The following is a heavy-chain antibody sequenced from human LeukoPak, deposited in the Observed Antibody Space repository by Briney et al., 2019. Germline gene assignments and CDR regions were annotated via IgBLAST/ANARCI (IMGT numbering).Heavy chain of an antibody. Sequence: GGSLRLSCAASGFTFSSYSVNWVRQAPGKGLEWVSAITRSSSYIYYADSVKGRFTISRDNAQNSLYLQMNSLRADDTAVYYCVRDTSSWGQGTLVTVSS. J-gene: IGHJ4*02. CDR3: VRDTSS. CDR2: ITRSSSYI. V-gene: IGHV3-21*01. CDR1: GFTFSSYS.